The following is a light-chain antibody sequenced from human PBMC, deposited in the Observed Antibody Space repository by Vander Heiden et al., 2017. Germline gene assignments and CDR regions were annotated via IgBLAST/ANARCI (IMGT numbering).Light chain of an antibody. V-gene: IGLV1-47*01. CDR2: RNN. CDR1: SSNIGSNY. CDR3: AAWDDSLSGFYV. J-gene: IGLJ1*01. Sequence: QSVLTQPPSASGTPGQRVTISCSGSSSNIGSNYVYWYQQLPGTAPKLLIYRNNQRPSGVPDRFSGSKSGTSASLAISGLRSEDEAGYYCAAWDDSLSGFYVFGTGTKVTVL.